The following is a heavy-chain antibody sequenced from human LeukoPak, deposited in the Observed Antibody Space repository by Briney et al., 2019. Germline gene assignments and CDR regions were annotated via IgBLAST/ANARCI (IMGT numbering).Heavy chain of an antibody. J-gene: IGHJ4*02. CDR1: EFTFSSYS. V-gene: IGHV3-21*01. Sequence: GGSLRLSCVGSEFTFSSYSMNWVRQAPGKGLEWVSSINSRSKNTYYADSVKGRFSISRDNAKNSLYLQMNSLRAEDTAVYYCARGADPNVLWFGELLLGHWGQGTLVTVSS. D-gene: IGHD3-10*01. CDR3: ARGADPNVLWFGELLLGH. CDR2: INSRSKNT.